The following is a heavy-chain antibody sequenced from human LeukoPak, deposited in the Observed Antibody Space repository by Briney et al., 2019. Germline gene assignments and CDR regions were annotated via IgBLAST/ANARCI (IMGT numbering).Heavy chain of an antibody. D-gene: IGHD3-10*01. CDR3: ARGVSQVRGMWFDP. CDR1: GDSISSGNFY. Sequence: PSETLSLTCTVSGDSISSGNFYWSWIRQPAGKGLEWIGRVHSSGGTDYNPSLKSRVTISRDTSKNEFSLKLSSVTAADKAVYYCARGVSQVRGMWFDPWGQGTLVTVSS. J-gene: IGHJ5*02. V-gene: IGHV4-61*02. CDR2: VHSSGGT.